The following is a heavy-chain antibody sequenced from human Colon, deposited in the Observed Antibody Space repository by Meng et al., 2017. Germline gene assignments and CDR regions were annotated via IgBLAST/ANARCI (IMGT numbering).Heavy chain of an antibody. V-gene: IGHV4-59*01. CDR2: VLSGGST. CDR1: GDSISGFY. Sequence: GSLSLTCIVSGDSISGFYWNWIRQSPGKGLEWIGFVLSGGSTNYNPSLKSRVTISIDLSKSQFSLKLTSMTAADTAVYYCARVTDVGGARRFDYWGPGTLVTVSS. J-gene: IGHJ4*02. D-gene: IGHD1-26*01. CDR3: ARVTDVGGARRFDY.